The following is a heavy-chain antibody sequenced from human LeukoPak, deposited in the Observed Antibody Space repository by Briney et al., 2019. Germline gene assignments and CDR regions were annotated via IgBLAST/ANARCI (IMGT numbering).Heavy chain of an antibody. CDR1: GFTFSSYA. Sequence: GGSLRLSCAASGFTFSSYAMSWVRQAPGKGLEWVSAISGSGGSIYYADSVKGRFTISRDNAKNSLYLQMNSLRAEDTAVYYCARDRVYYYDSSGPSWGQGTLVTVSS. D-gene: IGHD3-22*01. J-gene: IGHJ4*02. CDR3: ARDRVYYYDSSGPS. V-gene: IGHV3-23*01. CDR2: ISGSGGSI.